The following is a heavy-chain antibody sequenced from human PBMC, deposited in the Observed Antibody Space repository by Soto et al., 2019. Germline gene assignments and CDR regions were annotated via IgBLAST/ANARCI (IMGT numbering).Heavy chain of an antibody. CDR1: GFTFSSYA. CDR2: ITYIGGAT. CDR3: AKVSSLYGEYVPSSGLDDF. D-gene: IGHD4-17*01. Sequence: EAQLLESGGGFVQPGGSLRLSCAASGFTFSSYAMAWVRQAPGKGLEWVSGITYIGGATFYADSVKGRFTISRDNGRNTLYLRMTRLRAEDTAEHYSAKVSSLYGEYVPSSGLDDFRGQGTLVTVSS. J-gene: IGHJ4*02. V-gene: IGHV3-23*01.